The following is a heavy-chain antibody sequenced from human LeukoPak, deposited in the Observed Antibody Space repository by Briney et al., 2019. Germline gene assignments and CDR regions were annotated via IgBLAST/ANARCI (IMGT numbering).Heavy chain of an antibody. V-gene: IGHV4-4*09. Sequence: AEPLSLLCTLSGGSLSSYYGIWIRNPPAKALEWIGYISTSGSTNYNPSLNSRVTISLDPSKNHLSLKLSSVPAADTAVYHSAGNWVLYSSFDLWGRRTLVPVSS. CDR3: AGNWVLYSSFDL. CDR2: ISTSGST. J-gene: IGHJ2*01. CDR1: GGSLSSYY. D-gene: IGHD1-1*01.